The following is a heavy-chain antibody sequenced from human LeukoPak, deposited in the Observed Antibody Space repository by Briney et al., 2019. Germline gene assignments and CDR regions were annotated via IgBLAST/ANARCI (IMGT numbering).Heavy chain of an antibody. D-gene: IGHD6-13*01. V-gene: IGHV1-8*01. CDR3: AISYSSSWGIDDY. CDR1: GYTFTSYD. J-gene: IGHJ4*02. Sequence: ASVKVSCKASGYTFTSYDINWVRQATGQGLEWMGWMNPNSGNTGYAQKFQGRVTMTRNTSISTAYMELSSLRSEDTAVYYCAISYSSSWGIDDYWGQGTLVTVSS. CDR2: MNPNSGNT.